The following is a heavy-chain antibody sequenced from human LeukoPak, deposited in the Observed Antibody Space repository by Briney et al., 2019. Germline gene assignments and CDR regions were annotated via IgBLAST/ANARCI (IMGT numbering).Heavy chain of an antibody. CDR2: INHSGST. Sequence: SETLSLTCTVSGGSISSYYWSWIRQPPGKGLEWIGEINHSGSTNYNPSLKSRVTISVDTSKNQFSLKLSPVTAADTAVYYCARHRRGYSYGFDYWGQGTLVTVSS. CDR1: GGSISSYY. J-gene: IGHJ4*02. V-gene: IGHV4-34*01. CDR3: ARHRRGYSYGFDY. D-gene: IGHD5-18*01.